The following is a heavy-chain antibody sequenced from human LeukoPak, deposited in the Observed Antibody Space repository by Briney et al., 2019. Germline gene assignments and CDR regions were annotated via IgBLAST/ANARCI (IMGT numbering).Heavy chain of an antibody. CDR1: GYTFTSYD. J-gene: IGHJ5*02. CDR2: MNPNSGNT. V-gene: IGHV1-8*01. D-gene: IGHD6-6*01. CDR3: ARAPSIAARLNWFDP. Sequence: ASVKVSCKASGYTFTSYDINWVRQATGQGLEWMGWMNPNSGNTGYGQKFQGRVTITADKSTSTAYMELSSLRSDDTAVYYCARAPSIAARLNWFDPWGQGTLVTVSS.